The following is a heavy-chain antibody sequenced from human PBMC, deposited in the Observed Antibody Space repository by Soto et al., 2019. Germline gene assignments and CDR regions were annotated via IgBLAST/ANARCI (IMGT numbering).Heavy chain of an antibody. CDR2: ISGSGGST. Sequence: GGSLRLSCAASGFTFSSYAMSWVRQAPGKGLEWVSAISGSGGSTYYADSVKGRFTISRDNSKNTLYLQMNSLRAEDTAVYYCAMDIVVVVAARGDYWGQGTLVTVSP. CDR3: AMDIVVVVAARGDY. J-gene: IGHJ4*02. V-gene: IGHV3-23*01. CDR1: GFTFSSYA. D-gene: IGHD2-15*01.